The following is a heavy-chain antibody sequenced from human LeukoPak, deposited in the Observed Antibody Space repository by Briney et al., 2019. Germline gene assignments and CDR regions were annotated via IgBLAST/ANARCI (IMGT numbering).Heavy chain of an antibody. V-gene: IGHV1-69*06. CDR1: GGTFSSYA. CDR2: IIPIFGTA. J-gene: IGHJ6*03. D-gene: IGHD3-3*01. CDR3: ASSSYYDFWSGYLRSNYYYYMDV. Sequence: SVKVSCEASGGTFSSYAISWVRQAPGQGLEWMGGIIPIFGTANYAQKFQGRVTITADKSTSTAYMELSSLRSEDTAVYYCASSSYYDFWSGYLRSNYYYYMDVWGKGTTVTVSS.